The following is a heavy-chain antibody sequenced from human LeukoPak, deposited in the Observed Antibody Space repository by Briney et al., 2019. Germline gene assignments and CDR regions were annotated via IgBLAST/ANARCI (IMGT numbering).Heavy chain of an antibody. CDR3: ARAQLKEYYYYGMDV. Sequence: PGGSLRLSCAASGFTFSSYGMHWVRQAPGKGLEWVAVIWYDGSNKYYADSVKGRFTISRDNSKNTLYLQMNSLRAEDTAVYYCARAQLKEYYYYGMDVWGQGTTVTVSS. V-gene: IGHV3-33*01. CDR1: GFTFSSYG. D-gene: IGHD2-2*01. CDR2: IWYDGSNK. J-gene: IGHJ6*02.